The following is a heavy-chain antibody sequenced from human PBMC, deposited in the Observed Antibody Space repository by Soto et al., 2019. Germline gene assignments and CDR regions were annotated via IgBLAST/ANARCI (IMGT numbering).Heavy chain of an antibody. Sequence: QVQLQQWGAGLLKPSETLSLTCAVYGGSFSAYYWTWIRQPPGTGLEWIGEINHSGSTNSNPSLKSRVTISVDTSKNQFSLKLTSVTAADTAVYYCARDKITGLFDYWGQGTLVTVSS. CDR1: GGSFSAYY. D-gene: IGHD2-8*02. V-gene: IGHV4-34*01. J-gene: IGHJ4*02. CDR3: ARDKITGLFDY. CDR2: INHSGST.